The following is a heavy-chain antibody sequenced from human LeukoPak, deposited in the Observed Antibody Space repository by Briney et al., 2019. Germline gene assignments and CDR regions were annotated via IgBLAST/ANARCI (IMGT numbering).Heavy chain of an antibody. CDR1: GFTFCYYA. Sequence: PGGPLRLSCTASGFTFCYYAMTWVRQAPGKGLEWVGRIKRKTDGGTTDYAAPVKGRFTISRDDSKNTLYLQMNSLKTEDTAVYYCTTSIDYWGQGTLVTVSS. V-gene: IGHV3-15*01. CDR2: IKRKTDGGTT. CDR3: TTSIDY. D-gene: IGHD6-6*01. J-gene: IGHJ4*02.